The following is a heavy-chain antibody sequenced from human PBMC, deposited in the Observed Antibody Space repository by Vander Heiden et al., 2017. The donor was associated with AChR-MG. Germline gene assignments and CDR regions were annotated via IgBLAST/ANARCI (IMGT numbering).Heavy chain of an antibody. CDR2: ISGSGGST. D-gene: IGHD6-19*01. J-gene: IGHJ4*02. CDR3: ANLYSSGWYRDY. Sequence: EVQLLESGGGLVQPGGSLRLSCAASGFTFSSYAMSWVRQAPGKGLEWVSAISGSGGSTYYADSVKGRFTISRDNSKNTLYLQMNSLRAEDTAVYYCANLYSSGWYRDYWGQGTLVTVSS. CDR1: GFTFSSYA. V-gene: IGHV3-23*01.